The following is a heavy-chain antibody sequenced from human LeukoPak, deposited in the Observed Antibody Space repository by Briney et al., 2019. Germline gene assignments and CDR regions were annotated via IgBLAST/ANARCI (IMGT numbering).Heavy chain of an antibody. D-gene: IGHD3-10*01. J-gene: IGHJ5*02. V-gene: IGHV1-18*01. Sequence: ASVTVSCKPSGYTFISYGISWVRQAPGQGLEWMGWISAYNGNTNYAQKFQGRITMTTDTSTSTAYMELRSLRSEDTAVYYCARAPIITMVRGVIIQEPNWFDPWGQGTLVTVSS. CDR1: GYTFISYG. CDR3: ARAPIITMVRGVIIQEPNWFDP. CDR2: ISAYNGNT.